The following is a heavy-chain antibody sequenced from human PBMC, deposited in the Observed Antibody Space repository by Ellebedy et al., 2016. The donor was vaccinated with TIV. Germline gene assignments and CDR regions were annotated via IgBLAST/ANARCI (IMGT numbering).Heavy chain of an antibody. V-gene: IGHV3-48*01. CDR2: ISSSSSTI. D-gene: IGHD3-22*01. Sequence: GESLKISXAASGFTFSSYSMNWVRQAPGKGLEWVSYISSSSSTIYYADSVKGRFTISRDNAKNTLYLQMNSLKTEDTAVYYCTTPVVTDAFDIWGQGTMVTVSS. J-gene: IGHJ3*02. CDR3: TTPVVTDAFDI. CDR1: GFTFSSYS.